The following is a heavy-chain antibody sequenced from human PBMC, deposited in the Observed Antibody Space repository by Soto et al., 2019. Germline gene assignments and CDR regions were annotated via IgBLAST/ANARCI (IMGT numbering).Heavy chain of an antibody. CDR1: GYTFTSYD. J-gene: IGHJ4*02. CDR2: MNPNSGNT. V-gene: IGHV1-8*01. Sequence: ASVKVSCKASGYTFTSYDINWVRQATGQGLEWMGWMNPNSGNTGYAQKFQGRVTMTRNTSISTAYMELSSLRSEDTAVYYCARGPTYYDTLTGHYSPIDYWGQGTLVTVSS. D-gene: IGHD3-9*01. CDR3: ARGPTYYDTLTGHYSPIDY.